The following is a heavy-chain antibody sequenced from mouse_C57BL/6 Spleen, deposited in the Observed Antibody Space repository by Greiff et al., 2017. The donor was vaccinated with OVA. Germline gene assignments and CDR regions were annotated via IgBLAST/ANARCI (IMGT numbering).Heavy chain of an antibody. CDR1: GFTFTDYY. CDR3: ARYRQLTLQEGFDY. Sequence: EVKLMESGGGLVQPGGSLSLSCAASGFTFTDYYMSWVRQPPGKALEWLGFIRNKANGYTTEYSASVKGRFTISRDNSQSILYLQMNALRAEDSATYYCARYRQLTLQEGFDYWGQGTTLTVSS. J-gene: IGHJ2*01. D-gene: IGHD3-2*02. V-gene: IGHV7-3*01. CDR2: IRNKANGYTT.